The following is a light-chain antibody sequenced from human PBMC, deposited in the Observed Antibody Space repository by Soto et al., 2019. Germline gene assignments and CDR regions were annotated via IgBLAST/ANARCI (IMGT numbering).Light chain of an antibody. CDR3: LQYDRFPAT. Sequence: DIQMTQSPSSLSASVGGRVTITCRASQDMNNFLAWFQQKPGKAPKPLIYSASSLQDGVPSRVSGSGSGTHFTLTISSLQPEDFATYFCLQYDRFPATFGGGTRVDIE. V-gene: IGKV1-16*01. CDR2: SAS. CDR1: QDMNNF. J-gene: IGKJ4*01.